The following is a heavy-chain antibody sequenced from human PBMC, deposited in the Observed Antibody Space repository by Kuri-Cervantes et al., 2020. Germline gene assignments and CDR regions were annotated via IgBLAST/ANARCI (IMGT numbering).Heavy chain of an antibody. V-gene: IGHV3-30*18. D-gene: IGHD6-19*01. J-gene: IGHJ4*02. Sequence: LSLTCAASGLPFSDHYMNWIRQAPGKGLEWVAVISYDGSNKYYADSVKGRFTISRDNSKNTLYLQMNSLRAEDTAVYYCAKDPETGFSSGWYSYYFDYWGQGTLVTVSS. CDR3: AKDPETGFSSGWYSYYFDY. CDR2: ISYDGSNK. CDR1: GLPFSDHY.